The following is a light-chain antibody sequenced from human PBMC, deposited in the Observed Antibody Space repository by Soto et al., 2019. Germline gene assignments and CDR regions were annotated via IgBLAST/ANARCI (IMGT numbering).Light chain of an antibody. CDR3: QQSYSTPRT. CDR1: QDISNY. Sequence: DIQMTQSPSTLSASVGDRVTITCQASQDISNYLNWYQQKPGKAPKLPIYAASTLQSGVPSRFSGSGSGTDFTLSIGSLQPEDFATYYCQQSYSTPRTFGQGTKVDIK. CDR2: AAS. J-gene: IGKJ1*01. V-gene: IGKV1-39*01.